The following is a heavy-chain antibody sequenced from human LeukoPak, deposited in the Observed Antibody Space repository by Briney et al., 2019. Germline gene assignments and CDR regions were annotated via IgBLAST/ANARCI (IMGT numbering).Heavy chain of an antibody. CDR1: GGSISSYY. CDR3: ARVPRSYYYYYYMDV. CDR2: IYTSGST. Sequence: ASETLSLTCTVSGGSISSYYWSWIRQPAGKGLEWIGRIYTSGSTNYNPSLKSRVTISADTSKNQFSLKLSSVTAADTAVYYCARVPRSYYYYYYMDVWGKGTTVTVSS. V-gene: IGHV4-4*07. J-gene: IGHJ6*03.